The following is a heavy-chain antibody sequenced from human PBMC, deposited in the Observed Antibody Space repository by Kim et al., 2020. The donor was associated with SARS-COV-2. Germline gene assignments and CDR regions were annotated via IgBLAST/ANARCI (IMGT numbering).Heavy chain of an antibody. CDR1: GGSISSYY. V-gene: IGHV4-59*13. CDR2: IYYIGRT. J-gene: IGHJ5*02. Sequence: SETLSLTCNVSGGSISSYYWSWIRQPPGKGLEWIGYIYYIGRTNYNPSLKSRVTISVDTSKNQFSLKLSSVTAADTAVYYCARSEFSGRGIPGFDPWGQGTLVTVSS. D-gene: IGHD3-10*01. CDR3: ARSEFSGRGIPGFDP.